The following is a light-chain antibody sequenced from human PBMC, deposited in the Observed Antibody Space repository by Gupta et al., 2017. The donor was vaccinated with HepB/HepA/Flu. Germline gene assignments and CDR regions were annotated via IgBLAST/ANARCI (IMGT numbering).Light chain of an antibody. CDR3: SSYAASNSVV. CDR2: EVI. J-gene: IGLJ2*01. CDR1: SSDVGGYKY. V-gene: IGLV2-8*01. Sequence: QSALTQPPSESGSPGQSVPISCTGTSSDVGGYKYVSWYQQHPGKAPKLMIYEVIKRPSGVPDRFSGSKSGNTASLTVSGLQAEDEADYYCSSYAASNSVVFGGGTKLTVL.